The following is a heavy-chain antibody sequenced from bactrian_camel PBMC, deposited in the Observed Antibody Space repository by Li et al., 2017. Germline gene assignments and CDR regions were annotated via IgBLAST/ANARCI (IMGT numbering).Heavy chain of an antibody. J-gene: IGHJ6*01. D-gene: IGHD1*01. CDR2: RDPTSDAT. Sequence: DVQLVESGGGSVQAGGSLTLSCVVSGYTSNGDCMGWFRQAPGKEREGVAARDPTSDATRYADSVKGRFTISKDNAKNTLYLQMNSLEPEDTANYYCAADPMPCWLISGQNFGYWADFGSWGQGTQVTVS. CDR3: AADPMPCWLISGQNFGYWADFGS. CDR1: GYTSNGDC. V-gene: IGHV3S42*01.